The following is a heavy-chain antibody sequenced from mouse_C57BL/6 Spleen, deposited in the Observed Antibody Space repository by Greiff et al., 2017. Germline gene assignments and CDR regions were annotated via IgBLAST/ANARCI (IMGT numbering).Heavy chain of an antibody. V-gene: IGHV1-85*01. D-gene: IGHD1-1*01. Sequence: QVQLKESGPELVKPGASVKLSCKASGYTFTSYDINWVKQRPGQGLEWIGWIYPRDGSTKYNEKFKGKATLTVDTSSSTAYMELHSLTSEDSAVYFCARGVTTVVSPDAMDYWGQGTSVTVSS. CDR1: GYTFTSYD. CDR2: IYPRDGST. CDR3: ARGVTTVVSPDAMDY. J-gene: IGHJ4*01.